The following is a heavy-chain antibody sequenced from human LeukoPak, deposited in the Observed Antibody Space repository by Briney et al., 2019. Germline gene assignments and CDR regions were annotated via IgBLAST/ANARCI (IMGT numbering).Heavy chain of an antibody. D-gene: IGHD3-9*01. J-gene: IGHJ4*02. Sequence: GGSLRLSCAASGFTFSSYAMSWVRQAPGKGLEWVSAISGSGGSTYYADPVKGRFTISRDNSKNTLYLQMNSLRAEDTAVYYCAKARPYYDILTGYGYWGQGTLVTVSS. CDR2: ISGSGGST. V-gene: IGHV3-23*01. CDR1: GFTFSSYA. CDR3: AKARPYYDILTGYGY.